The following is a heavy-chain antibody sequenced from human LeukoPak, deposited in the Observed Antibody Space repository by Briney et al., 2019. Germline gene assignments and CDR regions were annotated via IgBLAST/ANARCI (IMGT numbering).Heavy chain of an antibody. CDR2: ISYDGSNK. CDR3: AKGEYVGTYYYDSNGY. D-gene: IGHD3-22*01. CDR1: GFTFSSYG. J-gene: IGHJ4*02. V-gene: IGHV3-30*18. Sequence: PGRSLRLSCAASGFTFSSYGMHWVRQAPGKGLEWVAVISYDGSNKYYADSVKGRFTISRDNSKNTLYLQMNSLRAEDTAVYYCAKGEYVGTYYYDSNGYWGQGTLVTVSS.